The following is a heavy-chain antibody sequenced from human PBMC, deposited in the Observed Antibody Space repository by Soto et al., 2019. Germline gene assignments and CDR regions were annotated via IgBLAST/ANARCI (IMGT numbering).Heavy chain of an antibody. J-gene: IGHJ5*02. CDR3: ARMASAGTLNWFDP. CDR1: GYTFISYD. CDR2: MNPGSGKT. D-gene: IGHD6-13*01. Sequence: ASVKLSCKASGYTFISYDISWVRQATGQGLEWMGWMNPGSGKTGYANKFQGRVTMTRDASTSTAHLDLSSLTSEDTAVYYCARMASAGTLNWFDPWGQGTLVTVSS. V-gene: IGHV1-8*02.